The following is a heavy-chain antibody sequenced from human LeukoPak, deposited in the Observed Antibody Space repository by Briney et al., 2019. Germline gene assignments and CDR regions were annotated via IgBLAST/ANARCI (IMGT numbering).Heavy chain of an antibody. CDR1: GGSISSGNYF. V-gene: IGHV4-31*03. CDR3: ATASKDSSGYFKYFVH. J-gene: IGHJ4*02. Sequence: PSETLSLTCTVSGGSISSGNYFWSWIRQHPGKGLEWIGYIYHSGSTYYNPSPKSRVSISGDTSKNEFSLTLNSVTAADTAVYYCATASKDSSGYFKYFVHWGQGSLVTVSS. CDR2: IYHSGST. D-gene: IGHD3-22*01.